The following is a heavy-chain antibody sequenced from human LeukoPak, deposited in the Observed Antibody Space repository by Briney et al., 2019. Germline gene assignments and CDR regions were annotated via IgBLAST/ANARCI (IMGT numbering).Heavy chain of an antibody. J-gene: IGHJ4*02. CDR3: AARYCSGGGCYLDY. D-gene: IGHD2-15*01. Sequence: GRSLRLSCAASGFTFSSYAMHWVRQAPGKGLEWVAVISYDGSNKYYADSVKGRFTISRDNSKNTLYLQMNSLRAEDTAVYYCAARYCSGGGCYLDYWGQGTLVTVSS. CDR2: ISYDGSNK. V-gene: IGHV3-30-3*01. CDR1: GFTFSSYA.